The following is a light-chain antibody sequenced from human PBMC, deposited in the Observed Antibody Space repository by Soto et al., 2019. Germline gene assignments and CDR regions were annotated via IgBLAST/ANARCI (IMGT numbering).Light chain of an antibody. CDR3: QQHKSYPVT. CDR2: DAT. CDR1: QNIDIW. J-gene: IGKJ4*01. Sequence: DIQMTQSPSTLSASVEDSVTITCRASQNIDIWLSWYQQKPGKAPKLLIYDATNLKSGVPSRFSGSGSGTEFTLSISSLQPDDFASYYCQQHKSYPVTFGGGTKVEIK. V-gene: IGKV1-5*01.